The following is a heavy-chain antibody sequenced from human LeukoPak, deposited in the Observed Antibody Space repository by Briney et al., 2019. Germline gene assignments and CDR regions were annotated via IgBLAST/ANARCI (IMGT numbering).Heavy chain of an antibody. J-gene: IGHJ6*03. Sequence: SETLSLTCTVSGGSISSYYWSWIRQPPGKGLEWIGYIYYSGSTNYNPSLKSRVTISVDTSKNQFSLKLSSVTAADTAVYYCAGSTTKAYYYYYMDVWGKGTTVTVSS. CDR1: GGSISSYY. V-gene: IGHV4-59*08. CDR3: AGSTTKAYYYYYMDV. CDR2: IYYSGST. D-gene: IGHD4-11*01.